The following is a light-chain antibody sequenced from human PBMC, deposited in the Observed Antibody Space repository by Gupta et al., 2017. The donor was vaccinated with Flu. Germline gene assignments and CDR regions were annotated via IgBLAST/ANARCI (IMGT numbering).Light chain of an antibody. CDR2: KDS. Sequence: DVVMTQSPLSLPVTLGQPASISCRSSQSRGYRDGNTYLSWFQQRPGQAPRRLIYKDSNRDSGVPDRFSGSGSGTDFTLKISRVEAEDVGIYYCMQAKQWPFTFGHRTKVDIK. V-gene: IGKV2-30*01. CDR1: QSRGYRDGNTY. CDR3: MQAKQWPFT. J-gene: IGKJ3*01.